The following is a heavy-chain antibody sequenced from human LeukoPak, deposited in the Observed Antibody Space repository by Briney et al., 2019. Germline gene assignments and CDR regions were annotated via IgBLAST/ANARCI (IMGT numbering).Heavy chain of an antibody. CDR3: AKDRHDIVVVPAAILGY. D-gene: IGHD2-2*01. V-gene: IGHV3-23*01. Sequence: GGSLRLSCAASGFTFSKYAMTWVRQAPGKGLEWVSAISSSTLKIYYADSVKGRFTISRDNSKNTLYLQMNSLRAEDTAVYYCAKDRHDIVVVPAAILGYWGQGTLVTVSS. J-gene: IGHJ4*02. CDR2: ISSSTLKI. CDR1: GFTFSKYA.